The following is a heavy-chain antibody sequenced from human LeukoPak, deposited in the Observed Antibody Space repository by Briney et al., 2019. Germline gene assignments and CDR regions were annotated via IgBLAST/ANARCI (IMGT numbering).Heavy chain of an antibody. Sequence: GGSLRLSCAASGFTFSSYGMHWVRQAPGKGLEWVAVISYDGSNKYYADSVKGRFTISRDNSKNTLYLQMNSLRAEDTAVYYCAKGVFTGDIVATDSFDYWGQGTLVTVSS. D-gene: IGHD5-12*01. CDR3: AKGVFTGDIVATDSFDY. J-gene: IGHJ4*02. V-gene: IGHV3-30*18. CDR1: GFTFSSYG. CDR2: ISYDGSNK.